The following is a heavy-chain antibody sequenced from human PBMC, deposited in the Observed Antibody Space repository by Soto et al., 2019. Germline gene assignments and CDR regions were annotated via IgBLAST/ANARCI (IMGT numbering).Heavy chain of an antibody. D-gene: IGHD6-6*01. CDR3: ARGSFSSGSSWFDP. CDR2: IYYSGRT. CDR1: GGSISSGGYY. Sequence: PSETLSLTCTVSGGSISSGGYYWSWIRQHPGKGLEWIGYIYYSGRTYYNPSLHSRVSIAVDTTENQFSLKLTSVTAADTSVYYCARGSFSSGSSWFDPWGRGTLVTVS. V-gene: IGHV4-31*03. J-gene: IGHJ5*02.